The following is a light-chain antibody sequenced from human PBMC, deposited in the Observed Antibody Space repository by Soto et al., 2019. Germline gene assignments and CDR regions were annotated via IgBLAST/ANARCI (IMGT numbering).Light chain of an antibody. CDR2: DVS. J-gene: IGLJ1*01. Sequence: QSALTQPASVSGSPGQSITISCTGSSSDVGAFDYVCWHQQHPGKAPKLLIFDVSSRPSGVSSRFSASKSGNTASLTISGLQAEDEADYYCSSYTTSITHVFGTGTKLT. CDR3: SSYTTSITHV. V-gene: IGLV2-14*03. CDR1: SSDVGAFDY.